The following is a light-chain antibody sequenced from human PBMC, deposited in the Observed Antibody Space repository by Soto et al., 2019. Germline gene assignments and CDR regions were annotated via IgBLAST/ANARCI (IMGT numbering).Light chain of an antibody. CDR1: QGIGVY. CDR3: QKYNSAPLT. Sequence: DIPMTQSPSSLSASLGDRDTITCRASQGIGVYLAWFQQKPGKVPRLLIYAASALQSGVPSRFSGGGSGTDFTLTINSLQPEDVATYYCQKYNSAPLTFGGGTKVEIK. V-gene: IGKV1-27*01. J-gene: IGKJ4*01. CDR2: AAS.